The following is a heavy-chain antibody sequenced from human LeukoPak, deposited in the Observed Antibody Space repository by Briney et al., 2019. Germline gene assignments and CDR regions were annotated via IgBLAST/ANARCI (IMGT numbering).Heavy chain of an antibody. D-gene: IGHD3-22*01. CDR1: GFTFSNSW. Sequence: GGSLRLSCAASGFTFSNSWMHWVRQAPGKGLVWVPRINTDGSRTNYADSVKGRFTISRDNAKNTLYLQMSSLRAEDTAVYYCARETSGYYYKSYFDYWGQGTLVTVSS. CDR3: ARETSGYYYKSYFDY. J-gene: IGHJ4*02. V-gene: IGHV3-74*01. CDR2: INTDGSRT.